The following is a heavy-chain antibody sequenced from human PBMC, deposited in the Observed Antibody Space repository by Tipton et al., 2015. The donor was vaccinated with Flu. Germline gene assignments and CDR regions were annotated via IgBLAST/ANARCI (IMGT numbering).Heavy chain of an antibody. D-gene: IGHD5-24*01. CDR3: ARAGRWLQLNFDY. Sequence: LRLSCTVSGGSISSYYWSWIRQPPGKGLEWIGYIYYSGSTNYNPSLKSRVTISIDTSKNQFSLKLSSVTAADTAVYYCARAGRWLQLNFDYWGQGTLVPVSS. V-gene: IGHV4-59*01. J-gene: IGHJ4*02. CDR2: IYYSGST. CDR1: GGSISSYY.